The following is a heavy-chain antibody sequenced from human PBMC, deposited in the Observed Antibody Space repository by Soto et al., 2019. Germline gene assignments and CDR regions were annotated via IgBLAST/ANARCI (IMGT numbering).Heavy chain of an antibody. CDR3: ARVLIEMATIGYYYGMDV. V-gene: IGHV4-31*03. CDR1: GGYISSGGYY. Sequence: SETLSLTCTVSGGYISSGGYYWSWHRQHPGKGLEWIGYIYYSGSTYYNPSLKSRLTISVDTSKNQFSLKLSSVTAADTAVYYYARVLIEMATIGYYYGMDVWGQGTTVTVSS. D-gene: IGHD5-12*01. J-gene: IGHJ6*02. CDR2: IYYSGST.